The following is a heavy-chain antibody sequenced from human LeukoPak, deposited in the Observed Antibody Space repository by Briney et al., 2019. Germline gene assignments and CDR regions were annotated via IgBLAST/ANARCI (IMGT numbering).Heavy chain of an antibody. J-gene: IGHJ3*02. D-gene: IGHD1-1*01. Sequence: GESLKISCKVSGYSFTSYWIGWVRQMPGKGLEWMGIIYPGDFDTRYSPSFQGQVTISADKSISTAYLQWSSLKASDTAMYYCARPKYNWNDQDAFDIWGQGTMVTVSS. CDR1: GYSFTSYW. CDR3: ARPKYNWNDQDAFDI. V-gene: IGHV5-51*01. CDR2: IYPGDFDT.